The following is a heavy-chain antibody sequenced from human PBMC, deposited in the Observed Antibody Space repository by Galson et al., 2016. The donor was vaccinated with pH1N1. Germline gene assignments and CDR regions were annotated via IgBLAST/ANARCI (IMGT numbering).Heavy chain of an antibody. J-gene: IGHJ4*02. CDR1: GSNLSELS. V-gene: IGHV1-24*01. CDR3: PTMDYGGNGYY. CDR2: FDPENDEI. Sequence: SVKVSCKVSGSNLSELSMHWVRQAPGKGLEWMGGFDPENDEIVYAQKFQGRVTMAEDTSTDTAYMDLNSLRTDDTAVYYCPTMDYGGNGYYWGQGTLVIVSS. D-gene: IGHD4-23*01.